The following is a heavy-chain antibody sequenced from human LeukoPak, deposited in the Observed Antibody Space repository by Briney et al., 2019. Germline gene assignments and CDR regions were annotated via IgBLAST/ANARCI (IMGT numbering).Heavy chain of an antibody. CDR3: AKISWYGG. V-gene: IGHV3-23*01. CDR1: GLNFRSYD. Sequence: GGSLRLSCAASGLNFRSYDMSWVRQAPGKGLEWVSAISGSGGSTYYADSVKDRFTISRDNSKNTLYLQMNSLRAEDTAVYYCAKISWYGGWGQGTLVTVSS. J-gene: IGHJ4*02. D-gene: IGHD6-13*01. CDR2: ISGSGGST.